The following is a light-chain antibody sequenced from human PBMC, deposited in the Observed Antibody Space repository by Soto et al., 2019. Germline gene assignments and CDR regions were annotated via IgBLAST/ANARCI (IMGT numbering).Light chain of an antibody. V-gene: IGKV1-27*01. Sequence: DIQMTQSPSSLSASVGDRVTITCRASQGISSSLAWYQQKPGNAPKLLIYAPSTLQSGVPSRFSGSGSGTDFTLTISSLQPEDFATYYCEKYDSVPWTFGPGTKVEIK. J-gene: IGKJ3*01. CDR2: APS. CDR1: QGISSS. CDR3: EKYDSVPWT.